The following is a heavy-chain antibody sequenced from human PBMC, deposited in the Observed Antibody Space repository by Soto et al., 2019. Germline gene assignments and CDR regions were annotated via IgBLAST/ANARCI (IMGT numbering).Heavy chain of an antibody. CDR1: GFTVSSNY. V-gene: IGHV3-53*01. D-gene: IGHD4-17*01. Sequence: EVQLVESGGGLIQPGGSLRLSCAASGFTVSSNYMSWVRQAPGKGLDWVSIIYSGGTTYYADYVKGRFTISRDGSANTVYLQMTSPRADGTAVYYWARDQRAAQDYGDYYGMDVWGHGTTVTVSS. J-gene: IGHJ6*02. CDR3: ARDQRAAQDYGDYYGMDV. CDR2: IYSGGTT.